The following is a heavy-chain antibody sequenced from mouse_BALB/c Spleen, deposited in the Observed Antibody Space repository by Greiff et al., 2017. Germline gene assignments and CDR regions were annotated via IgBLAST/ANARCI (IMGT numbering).Heavy chain of an antibody. CDR1: GYAFTNYL. CDR3: ARDWGGFAY. CDR2: INPGSGGT. J-gene: IGHJ3*01. Sequence: VKLQESGAELVRPGTSVKVSCKASGYAFTNYLIEWVKQRPGQGLEWIGVINPGSGGTNYNEKFKGKATLTADKSSSTAYMQLSSLTSDDSAVYFCARDWGGFAYWGQGTLVTVSA. V-gene: IGHV1-54*01.